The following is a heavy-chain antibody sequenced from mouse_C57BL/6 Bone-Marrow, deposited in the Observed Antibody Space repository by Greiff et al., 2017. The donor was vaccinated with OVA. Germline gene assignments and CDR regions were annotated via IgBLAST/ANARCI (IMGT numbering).Heavy chain of an antibody. CDR1: GFTFSDSG. J-gene: IGHJ4*01. V-gene: IGHV5-17*01. Sequence: DVHLVASGGGLVKPGGSLKLSCAASGFTFSDSGMHWVRQAPEKGLEWVAYISSGSSTIYYADTVKGRFTISRDNAKNTLFLQMTSLRSEDTAMYYCARPLPGYDAMDYWGQGTSVTVSS. CDR2: ISSGSSTI. CDR3: ARPLPGYDAMDY.